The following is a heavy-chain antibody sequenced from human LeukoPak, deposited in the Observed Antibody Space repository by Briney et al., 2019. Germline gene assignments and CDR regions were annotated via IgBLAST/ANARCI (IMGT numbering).Heavy chain of an antibody. Sequence: SETLSLTCTVSGDSLSSYYWGWIRQPPGKGLEWIGYIYDTGPTRYNPSLESRVTISVDTSKNQFSLKLRSVTAADTAVYYCARRGGEAFDYWGQGTLVTVSS. CDR3: ARRGGEAFDY. CDR2: IYDTGPT. J-gene: IGHJ4*02. V-gene: IGHV4-59*08. D-gene: IGHD3-16*01. CDR1: GDSLSSYY.